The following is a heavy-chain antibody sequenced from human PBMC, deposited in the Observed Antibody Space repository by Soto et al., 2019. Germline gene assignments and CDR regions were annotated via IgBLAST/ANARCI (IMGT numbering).Heavy chain of an antibody. D-gene: IGHD3-9*01. V-gene: IGHV3-23*01. CDR2: ISGTASRT. CDR3: ATSFRYIDN. CDR1: GFTPTTTP. Sequence: PGGSLRLSCAGSGFTPTTTPLSWVRQPPGKGLEWVTTISGTASRTYYVDSVKGRFFISRDNSKNTVTLQMNNLTVDDTAVYYCATSFRYIDNWGQGTRVTVSS. J-gene: IGHJ4*02.